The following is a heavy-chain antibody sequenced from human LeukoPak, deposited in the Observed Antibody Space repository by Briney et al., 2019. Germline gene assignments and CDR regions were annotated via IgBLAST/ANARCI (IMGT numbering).Heavy chain of an antibody. Sequence: PSETLSLTCAVSGGSISSSNWWSWVRQPPGKGLEWIGEIYHSGSTNYNPSLKSRVTISVDTSKNQFSLKLSSVTAADTAVYYCARVYSGYSSGWTKFYFDYWGQGTLVTVSS. J-gene: IGHJ4*02. CDR2: IYHSGST. D-gene: IGHD6-19*01. CDR3: ARVYSGYSSGWTKFYFDY. V-gene: IGHV4-4*02. CDR1: GGSISSSNW.